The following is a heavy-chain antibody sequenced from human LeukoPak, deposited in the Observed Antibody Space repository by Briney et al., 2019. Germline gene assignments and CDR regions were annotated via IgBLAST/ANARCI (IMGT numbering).Heavy chain of an antibody. D-gene: IGHD1-26*01. J-gene: IGHJ4*02. CDR3: ARRGSYYNLDY. CDR1: GYSISSGYY. Sequence: PSETLSLTCAVSGYSISSGYYWGWIRQPPGKGLEWIGSIYHSGSTYYNPSLKSRVTISVDTSKNQFSLKLSSVTAADTAFYYCARRGSYYNLDYWGRGTLVTVSS. CDR2: IYHSGST. V-gene: IGHV4-38-2*01.